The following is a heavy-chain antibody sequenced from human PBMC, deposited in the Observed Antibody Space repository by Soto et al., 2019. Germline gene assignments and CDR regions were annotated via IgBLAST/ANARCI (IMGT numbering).Heavy chain of an antibody. CDR3: ARRPLRGVGATNYYGMDV. V-gene: IGHV1-18*01. CDR1: GYTFTSYG. Sequence: ASVKVSCKASGYTFTSYGISWVRQAPGQGLEWMGWISAYNGNTNYAQKLQGRVTMTTDTSTSTAYMELRSLRSDDTAVYYCARRPLRGVGATNYYGMDVWGQGTTVTVSS. D-gene: IGHD1-26*01. J-gene: IGHJ6*02. CDR2: ISAYNGNT.